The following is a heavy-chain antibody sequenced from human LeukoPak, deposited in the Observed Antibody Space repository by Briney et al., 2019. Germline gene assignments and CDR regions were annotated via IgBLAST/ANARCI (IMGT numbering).Heavy chain of an antibody. Sequence: PSETLSLTCTVSGGSISSYYWSWIRQPPGKGLEWIGYIYTSGSTNYNPSLKSRVTMSVDTSKNQFSLKLSSVTAADTAVYYCARSIPGYSYGDEFDYWGQGTLVTVSS. CDR1: GGSISSYY. D-gene: IGHD5-18*01. V-gene: IGHV4-4*08. J-gene: IGHJ4*02. CDR2: IYTSGST. CDR3: ARSIPGYSYGDEFDY.